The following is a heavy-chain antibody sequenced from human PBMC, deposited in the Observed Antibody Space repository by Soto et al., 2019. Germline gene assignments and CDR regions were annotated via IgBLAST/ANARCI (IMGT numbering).Heavy chain of an antibody. J-gene: IGHJ5*01. D-gene: IGHD3-9*01. CDR3: ARGRYSLTGRCFPNWFDS. V-gene: IGHV4-30-4*01. CDR1: GDSISTVDYF. CDR2: IYKSTTT. Sequence: QVHLLESGPGLVKPSQTLSLTCSVSGDSISTVDYFWAWIRQPPGQALEYIGYIYKSTTTYYNPSFESRVAISVDTSKSQFSITVTSVTDADTAVYFCARGRYSLTGRCFPNWFDSWGQGTLVTVAS.